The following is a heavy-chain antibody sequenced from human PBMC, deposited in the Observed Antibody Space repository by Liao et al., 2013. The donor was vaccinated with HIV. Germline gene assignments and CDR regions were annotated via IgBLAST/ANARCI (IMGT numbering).Heavy chain of an antibody. Sequence: QVQLQESGPGLVKPSQTLSLTCTVSGGSISSGGYYWSWIRQPPGKGRGVDWGKYDHSGTTNYNPSLKSRVTISIDTSKNQFSLKLSSVTAADTAVYYCAIRGDDYGDYSYYYMDVWGERDHGHR. CDR2: YDHSGTT. CDR3: AIRGDDYGDYSYYYMDV. V-gene: IGHV4-30-4*08. J-gene: IGHJ6*03. D-gene: IGHD4-17*01. CDR1: GGSISSGGYY.